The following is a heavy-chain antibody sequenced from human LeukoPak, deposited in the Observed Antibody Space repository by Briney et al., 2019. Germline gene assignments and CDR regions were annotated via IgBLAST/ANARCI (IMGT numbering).Heavy chain of an antibody. J-gene: IGHJ5*02. CDR3: AKDPRYVGVGNWFDP. Sequence: PGGSLRLSCAASGXTFSSYAMSWVRQAPGKGLEWVSAISGSGGSTYYADSVKGRFTISRDNSKNTLYLQMNSLRAEDTAVYYCAKDPRYVGVGNWFDPWGQGTLVTVSS. CDR2: ISGSGGST. V-gene: IGHV3-23*01. D-gene: IGHD2-2*01. CDR1: GXTFSSYA.